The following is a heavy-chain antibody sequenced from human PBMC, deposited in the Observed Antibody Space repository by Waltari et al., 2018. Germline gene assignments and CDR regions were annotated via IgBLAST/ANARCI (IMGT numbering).Heavy chain of an antibody. CDR2: ISYNERNI. V-gene: IGHV3-30*04. J-gene: IGHJ6*02. CDR3: ARDYCDRTNCHGMDV. Sequence: QVQLVESGGGLVEPGRSLRRSCPASAFPSSSFAWPWVRQAPGKGLEWVAVISYNERNIYYVDSVKGRFTISRDNSKKMLFLQMNSLINEDTAVYYCARDYCDRTNCHGMDVWGQGTTVIVSS. CDR1: AFPSSSFA. D-gene: IGHD3-22*01.